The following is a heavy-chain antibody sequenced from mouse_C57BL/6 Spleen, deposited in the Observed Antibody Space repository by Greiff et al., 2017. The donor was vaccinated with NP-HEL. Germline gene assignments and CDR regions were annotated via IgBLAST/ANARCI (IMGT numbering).Heavy chain of an antibody. CDR2: IDPSDSET. CDR1: GYTFTSYW. D-gene: IGHD2-13*01. V-gene: IGHV1-52*01. J-gene: IGHJ4*01. Sequence: QVQLQQPGAELVRPGSSVKLSCKASGYTFTSYWMHWVKQRPIQGLEWIGNIDPSDSETHYNQKFKDKATLTVDKSSSTAYMQLSSLTSEDSAVYYWARAGYGDGRGDYAMDYWGQGTSVTVSS. CDR3: ARAGYGDGRGDYAMDY.